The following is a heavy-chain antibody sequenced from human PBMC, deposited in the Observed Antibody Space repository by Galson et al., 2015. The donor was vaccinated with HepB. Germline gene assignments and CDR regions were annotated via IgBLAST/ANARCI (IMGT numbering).Heavy chain of an antibody. V-gene: IGHV1-69*13. CDR2: IIPIFGTA. CDR1: GGTFSSYA. J-gene: IGHJ3*02. Sequence: SVKVSCKASGGTFSSYAISWVRQAPGQGLEWMGGIIPIFGTANYAQKFQGRVTITADESTSTAYMELSSLRSEDTAVYYCARDRARYSGYLTSNAFDIWGQGTMVTVSS. D-gene: IGHD5-12*01. CDR3: ARDRARYSGYLTSNAFDI.